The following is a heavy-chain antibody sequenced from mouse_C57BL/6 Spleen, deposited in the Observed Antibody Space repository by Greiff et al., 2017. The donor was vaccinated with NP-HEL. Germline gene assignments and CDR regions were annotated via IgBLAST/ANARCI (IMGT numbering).Heavy chain of an antibody. CDR2: IDPETGGT. V-gene: IGHV1-15*01. CDR3: TTPYSWFAY. CDR1: GYTFTDYE. J-gene: IGHJ3*01. D-gene: IGHD2-10*01. Sequence: VQRVESGAELVRPGASVTLSCKASGYTFTDYEMHWVKQTPVHGLEWIGAIDPETGGTAYNQKFKGKAILTADKSSSTAYMELRSLTSEDSAVYYCTTPYSWFAYWGQGTLVTVSA.